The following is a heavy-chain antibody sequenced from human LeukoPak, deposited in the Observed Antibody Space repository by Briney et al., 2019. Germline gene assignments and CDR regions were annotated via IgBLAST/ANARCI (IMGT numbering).Heavy chain of an antibody. CDR3: AKDKHYCSSASCYLYYFDY. CDR2: ISGSGGRT. CDR1: GITFRRYA. Sequence: GGSLRLSCAGSGITFRRYAMSWVRQAPGKGLEWVSDISGSGGRTNYADSVKGRFTISRDNSKNTVSLHMNSLRAEDTAVYYCAKDKHYCSSASCYLYYFDYWGEGTLVTVSS. V-gene: IGHV3-23*01. D-gene: IGHD2-2*01. J-gene: IGHJ4*02.